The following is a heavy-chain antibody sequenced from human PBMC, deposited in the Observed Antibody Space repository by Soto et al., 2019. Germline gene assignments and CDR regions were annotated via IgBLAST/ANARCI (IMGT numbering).Heavy chain of an antibody. CDR1: GFTVSSEY. J-gene: IGHJ4*02. D-gene: IGHD2-2*01. Sequence: EVQLVETGGGLIQPGGSLILSCAASGFTVSSEYMSWLRQAPGKGLEWVSIIYSDGNTYYADSVKGRFTISRDNSKNTLNLQMNSLRAEDTAVYFCARGRGNCVVTTCYLPFDSWGQGTLVTVSS. CDR2: IYSDGNT. CDR3: ARGRGNCVVTTCYLPFDS. V-gene: IGHV3-53*02.